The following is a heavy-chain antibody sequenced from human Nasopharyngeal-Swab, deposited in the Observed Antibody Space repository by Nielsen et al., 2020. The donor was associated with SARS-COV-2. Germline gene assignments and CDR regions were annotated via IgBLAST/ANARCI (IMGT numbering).Heavy chain of an antibody. Sequence: SETLSLTCTVFGVLISSGGYYWSWIRLHRGKGLERVGYIYYRGGSYYKPSLKSRVTRSIETAKNQFSPKLSSVTAADTAVYYSAREGIAAAGTFGYYSYYMDVWGKGTTVTVSS. CDR2: IYYRGGS. CDR3: AREGIAAAGTFGYYSYYMDV. D-gene: IGHD6-13*01. CDR1: GVLISSGGYY. V-gene: IGHV4-31*03. J-gene: IGHJ6*03.